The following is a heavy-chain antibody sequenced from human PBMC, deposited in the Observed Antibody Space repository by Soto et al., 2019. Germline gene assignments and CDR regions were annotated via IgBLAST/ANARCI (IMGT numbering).Heavy chain of an antibody. V-gene: IGHV1-69*13. CDR3: ASDTGARNYYYYDMDV. CDR1: GGTFSSYP. Sequence: SVKVSCKASGGTFSSYPVVWVRQAPGQGLEWMGGIIPIFGAAEYAQKFQGRVTITADESTSTAYMELSSLRSEDTAVYFCASDTGARNYYYYDMDVWGQGTTVTAP. J-gene: IGHJ6*02. D-gene: IGHD4-17*01. CDR2: IIPIFGAA.